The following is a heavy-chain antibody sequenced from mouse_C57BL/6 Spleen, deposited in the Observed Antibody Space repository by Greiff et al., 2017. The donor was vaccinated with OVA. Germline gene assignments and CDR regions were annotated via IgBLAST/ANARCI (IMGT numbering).Heavy chain of an antibody. CDR2: IYPGCGNT. V-gene: IGHV1-66*01. D-gene: IGHD4-1*01. Sequence: QVQLKQSGPELVKPGASVKISCKASGYSFTSYYIHWVKQRPGQGLEWIGWIYPGCGNTKYNEQFKGKATLTADTSSSTAYMQLGSLATEDSAVYYCARSGTAFDYWGQGTTLTVSS. CDR1: GYSFTSYY. CDR3: ARSGTAFDY. J-gene: IGHJ2*01.